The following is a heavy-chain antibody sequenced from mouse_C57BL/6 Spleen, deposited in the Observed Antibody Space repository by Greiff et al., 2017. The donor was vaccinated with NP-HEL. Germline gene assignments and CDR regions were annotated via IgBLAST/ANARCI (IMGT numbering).Heavy chain of an antibody. CDR2: IDPSDSYT. CDR1: GYTFTSYW. Sequence: QVQLQQSGAELVMPGASVKLSCKASGYTFTSYWMHWVKQRPGQGLEWIGEIDPSDSYTNYNQKFKGKSTLTVDKSSSTAYMQLSSLTSEDSAVYYCARSVTTVVAGGYAMDYWGQGTSVTVSS. J-gene: IGHJ4*01. V-gene: IGHV1-69*01. D-gene: IGHD1-1*01. CDR3: ARSVTTVVAGGYAMDY.